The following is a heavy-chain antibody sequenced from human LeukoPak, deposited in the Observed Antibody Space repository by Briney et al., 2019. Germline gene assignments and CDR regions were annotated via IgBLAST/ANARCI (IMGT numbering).Heavy chain of an antibody. V-gene: IGHV1-24*01. CDR1: GYTLTELS. Sequence: GASVKVSCKVSGYTLTELSMHWVRQAPGKGLEWMGGFDPEDGETIYAQKFQGRVTMTEDTSTDTAYMELSSLRSEDTAMYYCATVTSPLGAFDIWGQGTMVTVSS. CDR2: FDPEDGET. CDR3: ATVTSPLGAFDI. J-gene: IGHJ3*02.